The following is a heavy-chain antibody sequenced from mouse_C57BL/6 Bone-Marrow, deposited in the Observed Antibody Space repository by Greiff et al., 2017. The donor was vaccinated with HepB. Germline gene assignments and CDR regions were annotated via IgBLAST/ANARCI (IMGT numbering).Heavy chain of an antibody. CDR1: GYTFTSYW. D-gene: IGHD2-4*01. CDR2: INPSTGGT. J-gene: IGHJ2*01. V-gene: IGHV1-53*01. Sequence: QVQLQQPGTELVKPGASVKLSCKASGYTFTSYWMHWVKQRPGQGLEWIGNINPSTGGTNYNEKFKSKATLTVDKSSSTAYMQLSSLTSEDSAVYYYARENYDYDKGYFDYWGQGTTLTVSS. CDR3: ARENYDYDKGYFDY.